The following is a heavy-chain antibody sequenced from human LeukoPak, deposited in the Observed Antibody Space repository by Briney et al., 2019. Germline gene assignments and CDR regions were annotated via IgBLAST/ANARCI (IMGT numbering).Heavy chain of an antibody. V-gene: IGHV3-48*03. D-gene: IGHD5-18*01. J-gene: IGHJ6*04. CDR2: ISSSGSTI. Sequence: PGGSLRLSCAASGFTFSSYEMNWVCQAPGKGLEWVSYISSSGSTIYYADSVKGRFTISRDNAKNSLYLQMNSLGAEDTAVYYCARDSRYSYGTGPYYYYYYGMDVWGKGTTVTVSS. CDR1: GFTFSSYE. CDR3: ARDSRYSYGTGPYYYYYYGMDV.